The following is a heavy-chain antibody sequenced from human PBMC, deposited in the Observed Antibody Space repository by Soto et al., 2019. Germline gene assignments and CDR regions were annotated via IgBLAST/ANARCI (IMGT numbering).Heavy chain of an antibody. J-gene: IGHJ4*02. CDR3: VRVGVGIGNHFDY. Sequence: SETLSLTCSVSNGSISGFYWTWIRQPPGKILEWIGYIHYSGRTDYNPSLTSRATMSVAKSKNQFSLNLKSITAADTAVYYCVRVGVGIGNHFDYWRRGTLVTVSS. CDR1: NGSISGFY. CDR2: IHYSGRT. D-gene: IGHD1-26*01. V-gene: IGHV4-59*12.